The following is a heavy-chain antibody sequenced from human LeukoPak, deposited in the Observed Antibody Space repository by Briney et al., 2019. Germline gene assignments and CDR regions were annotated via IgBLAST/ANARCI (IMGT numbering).Heavy chain of an antibody. CDR3: ARMYSSSRRNWFDP. CDR2: IYSNGKT. D-gene: IGHD6-13*01. CDR1: GGSINTASYY. V-gene: IGHV4-39*01. J-gene: IGHJ5*02. Sequence: PSETLSLTCTVSGGSINTASYYWGWIRQSPEKGLAWIGSIYSNGKTYYNPSLKSRVTISVDTSKNQFSLKLSSVTAADTAVYYCARMYSSSRRNWFDPWGQGTLVTVSS.